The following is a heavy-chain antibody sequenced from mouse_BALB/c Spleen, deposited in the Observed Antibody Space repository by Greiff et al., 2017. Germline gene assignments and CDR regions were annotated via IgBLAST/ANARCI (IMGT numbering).Heavy chain of an antibody. Sequence: EVKLMESGGGLVKPGGSLKLSCAASGFTFSSYAMSWVRQSPEKRLEWVAEISSGGSYTYYPDTVTGRFTISRDNAKNTLYLEMSSLRSEDTAMYYCARGDTITLPSWFAYWGQGTLVTVSA. D-gene: IGHD1-1*01. CDR1: GFTFSSYA. V-gene: IGHV5-9-4*01. CDR2: ISSGGSYT. J-gene: IGHJ3*01. CDR3: ARGDTITLPSWFAY.